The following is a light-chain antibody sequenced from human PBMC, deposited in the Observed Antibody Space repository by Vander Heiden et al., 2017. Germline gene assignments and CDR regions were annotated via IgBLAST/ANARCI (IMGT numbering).Light chain of an antibody. CDR3: TQCIQLPRT. CDR1: QSLLHSDGKTY. V-gene: IGKV2D-29*02. CDR2: EVS. Sequence: DIVMTQTPLSLSVTPGQPASISCKSSQSLLHSDGKTYLYWYLQKPGQSPQLLIYEVSNRGSGVPDRFSGSGSGTDFTLKISRVEAEDVGVYYCTQCIQLPRTFGQGTKVEIK. J-gene: IGKJ1*01.